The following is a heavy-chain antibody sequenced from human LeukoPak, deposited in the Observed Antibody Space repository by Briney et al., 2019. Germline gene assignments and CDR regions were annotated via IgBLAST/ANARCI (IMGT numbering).Heavy chain of an antibody. J-gene: IGHJ4*02. V-gene: IGHV4-39*01. CDR2: IYYSGST. D-gene: IGHD3-3*01. Sequence: SETLSLTCTVSGGSISSSSYYWGWIRQPPGKGLEWIGSIYYSGSTYYNPSLKGRVTISVDTSKNQFSLKLSSVTAADTAVYYCASQYYDFWSGYPSQLDYWGQGTLVTVSS. CDR3: ASQYYDFWSGYPSQLDY. CDR1: GGSISSSSYY.